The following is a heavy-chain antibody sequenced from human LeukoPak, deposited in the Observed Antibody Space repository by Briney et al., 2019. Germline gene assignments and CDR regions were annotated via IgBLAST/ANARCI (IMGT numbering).Heavy chain of an antibody. J-gene: IGHJ5*02. V-gene: IGHV3-11*01. D-gene: IGHD6-13*01. CDR2: ISSSGSTI. CDR1: GGSISSGGYY. CDR3: ARGKTSLIAAAGYNWFDP. Sequence: LSLTCTVSGGSISSGGYYWSWIRQHPGKGLEWVSYISSSGSTIYYADSVKGRFTISRDNAKNSLHLQMNSLRAEDTAVYYCARGKTSLIAAAGYNWFDPWGQGTLVTVSS.